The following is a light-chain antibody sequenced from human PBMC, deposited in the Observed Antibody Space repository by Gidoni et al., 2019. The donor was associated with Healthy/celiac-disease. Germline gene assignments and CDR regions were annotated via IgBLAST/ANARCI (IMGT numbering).Light chain of an antibody. J-gene: IGKJ1*01. CDR3: QQRHSTPPGT. V-gene: IGKV1-39*01. CDR2: AAS. CDR1: QSISSY. Sequence: IQMTQAPSSLSASVGDKVNITCRASQSISSYLNWYQQKPRKAPKLLLYAASSLQSGVPSRFSSSGSGTDVTLTISSRQPEDYATYYCQQRHSTPPGTFGQGTKVEIK.